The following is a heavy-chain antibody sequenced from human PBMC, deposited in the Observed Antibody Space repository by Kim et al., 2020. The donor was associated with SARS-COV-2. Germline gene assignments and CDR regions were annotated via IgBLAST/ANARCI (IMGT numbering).Heavy chain of an antibody. V-gene: IGHV3-30*18. CDR3: AKRATRGSGYYYYGMDV. D-gene: IGHD3-10*01. CDR2: ISYDGSNK. CDR1: GFTFSSYG. J-gene: IGHJ6*01. Sequence: GGSLRLSCAASGFTFSSYGMHWVRQAPGKGLEWVAAISYDGSNKYYADSVKGRFTISRDNSKNTLYLQMNSLRAEDTAVYYCAKRATRGSGYYYYGMDVWGQGTTVTVSS.